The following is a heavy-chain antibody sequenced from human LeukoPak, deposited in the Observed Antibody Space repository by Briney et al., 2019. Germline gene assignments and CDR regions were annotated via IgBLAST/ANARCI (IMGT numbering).Heavy chain of an antibody. CDR3: AREAVPYYYYYYYMDV. V-gene: IGHV4-61*02. D-gene: IGHD6-19*01. J-gene: IGHJ6*03. CDR2: IYTSGST. CDR1: GGSISSGSYY. Sequence: PSRTLSLTCTVSGGSISSGSYYWSWIRQPAGKGLEWIGRIYTSGSTNYNPSPKSRVTISVDTSKNQFSLKLSSVTAADTAVYYCAREAVPYYYYYYYMDVWGKGTTVTVSS.